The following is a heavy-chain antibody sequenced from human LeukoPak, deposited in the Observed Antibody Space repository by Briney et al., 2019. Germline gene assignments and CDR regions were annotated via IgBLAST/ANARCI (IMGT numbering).Heavy chain of an antibody. CDR2: IDYSAST. V-gene: IGHV4-59*01. CDR3: ASDSRRELLHAFDI. J-gene: IGHJ3*02. Sequence: SETLSLTCTVSGGSISTYYWSWIRQPPRKGLEWIAYIDYSASTNYNPSLKSRVTISVDTSKNQFSLKLSSVTAADTAVYYCASDSRRELLHAFDIWGQGTMVTVSS. CDR1: GGSISTYY. D-gene: IGHD1-7*01.